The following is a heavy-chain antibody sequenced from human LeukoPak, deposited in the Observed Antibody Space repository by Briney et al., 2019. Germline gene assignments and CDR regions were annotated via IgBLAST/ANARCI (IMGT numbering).Heavy chain of an antibody. D-gene: IGHD5-12*01. V-gene: IGHV4-4*02. CDR1: GGSISSSNW. Sequence: SETLSLTCAVSGGSISSSNWWSWVRQPPGKGLEWIGEIYHSGSTNYNPSLKSRVTITVDKSKNQFSLKLSSVTAADTAVYYCARLGYSGYDLVYWGQGTLVTVSS. CDR3: ARLGYSGYDLVY. J-gene: IGHJ4*02. CDR2: IYHSGST.